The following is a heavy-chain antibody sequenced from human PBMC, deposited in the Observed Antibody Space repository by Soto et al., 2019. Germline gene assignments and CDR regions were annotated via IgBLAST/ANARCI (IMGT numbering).Heavy chain of an antibody. CDR2: ISGSGGST. CDR1: GFTFSIYA. D-gene: IGHD5-18*01. Sequence: GGSLRLSCAASGFTFSIYAMSWVRQAPGKGLEWVSVISGSGGSTFYADSVKGRLTISRDNSKNTLYLQMISLRAGDTAVYYCAKDRGYSYGEKFDYWGQGTLVTVSS. V-gene: IGHV3-23*01. J-gene: IGHJ4*02. CDR3: AKDRGYSYGEKFDY.